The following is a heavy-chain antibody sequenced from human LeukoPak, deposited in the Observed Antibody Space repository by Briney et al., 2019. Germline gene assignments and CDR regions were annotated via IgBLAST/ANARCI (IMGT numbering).Heavy chain of an antibody. J-gene: IGHJ4*02. CDR2: IRFDGSLK. D-gene: IGHD3-10*01. Sequence: GGSLRLSCAASGFTFSSYDMHWVRQAPGKGLEGVAFIRFDGSLKYYADSVKGRFTISRDNSENTLYLQMNSLRAEDTALYYCAKDQGISLLLWFGVPDYWGQGTLVTVSS. CDR1: GFTFSSYD. V-gene: IGHV3-30*02. CDR3: AKDQGISLLLWFGVPDY.